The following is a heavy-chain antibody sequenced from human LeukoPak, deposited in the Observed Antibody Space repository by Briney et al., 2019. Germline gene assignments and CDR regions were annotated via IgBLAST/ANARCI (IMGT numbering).Heavy chain of an antibody. CDR2: ISSSSSTI. V-gene: IGHV3-48*01. CDR1: GFRFNNFV. D-gene: IGHD1-26*01. Sequence: GGSLRLSCAASGFRFNNFVMNWVRQAPGKGLEWVSYISSSSSTIYYADSAKGRFTISRDNAKNSLYLQMNSLRSDDTAVYYCARSGRGTYYYFDYWGQGTLVTVSS. J-gene: IGHJ4*02. CDR3: ARSGRGTYYYFDY.